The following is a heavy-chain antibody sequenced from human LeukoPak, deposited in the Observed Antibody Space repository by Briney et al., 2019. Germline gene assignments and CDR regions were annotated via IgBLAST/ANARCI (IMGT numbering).Heavy chain of an antibody. Sequence: SVKVSCKASGGTFSSYSITWLRQAPGQGLEWMGRIIPIFGIANYAQKFQGRVTIIADKSTSTAYMELSSLRSEDTAVYYCARDRGDYYDSSGYYYVSYWGQGTLVTVSS. CDR1: GGTFSSYS. D-gene: IGHD3-22*01. CDR2: IIPIFGIA. V-gene: IGHV1-69*04. J-gene: IGHJ4*02. CDR3: ARDRGDYYDSSGYYYVSY.